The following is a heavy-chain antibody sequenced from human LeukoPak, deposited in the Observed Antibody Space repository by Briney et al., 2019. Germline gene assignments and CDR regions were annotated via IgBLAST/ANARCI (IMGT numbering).Heavy chain of an antibody. Sequence: GGSLRLSCAASGFTFSGYSMNWVRQAPGKGLEWVSYISSSSSTIYYADSVKGRFTISRDNAKNSLYLQMNSLRAEDTAVYYCARHYYYGSGGYFDYWGQGTLVTVSS. CDR3: ARHYYYGSGGYFDY. V-gene: IGHV3-48*01. CDR2: ISSSSSTI. D-gene: IGHD3-10*01. J-gene: IGHJ4*02. CDR1: GFTFSGYS.